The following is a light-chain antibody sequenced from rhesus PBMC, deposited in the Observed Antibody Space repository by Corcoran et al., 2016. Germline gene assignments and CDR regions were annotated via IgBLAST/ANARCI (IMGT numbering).Light chain of an antibody. CDR3: LQHNSYPLT. Sequence: DIQMTQSPSSLSASVGDTVTITCRASQGINSYLNGFQQKQGNAPKLLIYAASSLESGVPSRFSSSGSGTDFTLTISSLHPEDFAVYYCLQHNSYPLTVGGGTKVELK. V-gene: IGKV1-28*03. CDR2: AAS. J-gene: IGKJ4*01. CDR1: QGINSY.